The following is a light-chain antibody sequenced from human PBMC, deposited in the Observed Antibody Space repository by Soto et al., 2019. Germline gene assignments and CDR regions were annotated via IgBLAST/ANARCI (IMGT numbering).Light chain of an antibody. V-gene: IGLV2-14*01. Sequence: QSALTQPASVSGSPGQSITISCTGTSSDVGDYNYVSWYQQHPGKAPKVMIYDVSNRPSGVSNRFSGSKSGNTASLTISGLQAEDEADYYCSSYTSSSPLVLGTGTKVTVL. J-gene: IGLJ1*01. CDR1: SSDVGDYNY. CDR2: DVS. CDR3: SSYTSSSPLV.